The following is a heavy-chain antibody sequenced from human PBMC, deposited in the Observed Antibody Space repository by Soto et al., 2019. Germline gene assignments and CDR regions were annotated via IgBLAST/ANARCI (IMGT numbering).Heavy chain of an antibody. CDR3: ARHLSHLRTGWFDP. D-gene: IGHD7-27*01. CDR1: GFTFINYA. CDR2: ISGDGTNQ. V-gene: IGHV3-30-3*01. J-gene: IGHJ5*02. Sequence: GGSLRLSCRVSGFTFINYAMHWVRQAPGKGLEWVALISGDGTNQYYADSVKGRFTISRDNSRNTLYLQMNSLRTDDTAVYYCARHLSHLRTGWFDPWGQGTLVTVSS.